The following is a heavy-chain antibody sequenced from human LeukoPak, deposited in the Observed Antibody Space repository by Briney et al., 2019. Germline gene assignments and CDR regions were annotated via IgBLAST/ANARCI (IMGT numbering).Heavy chain of an antibody. CDR3: AREAAAAVGDY. Sequence: SWIRQPPGKGLEWIGYIYYSGSTYYNPSLKSRVTISVDTSKNQFSLKLSSVTAADTAVYYCAREAAAAVGDYWGQGTLVTVSS. D-gene: IGHD6-13*01. J-gene: IGHJ4*02. V-gene: IGHV4-30-4*08. CDR2: IYYSGST.